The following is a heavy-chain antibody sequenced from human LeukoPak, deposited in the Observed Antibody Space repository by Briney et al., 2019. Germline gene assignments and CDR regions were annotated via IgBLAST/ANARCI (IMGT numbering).Heavy chain of an antibody. J-gene: IGHJ4*02. D-gene: IGHD5-18*01. Sequence: GGSLRLSCAASGLTFRDFWMHWVRQPPGKGLVWVALVKWYGRTTIYADSVKGRFTISRDNAKNTLYLQMNSLRADESGVYYCATGHSYGYDYWGQGVLVTVSS. V-gene: IGHV3-74*01. CDR2: VKWYGRTT. CDR1: GLTFRDFW. CDR3: ATGHSYGYDY.